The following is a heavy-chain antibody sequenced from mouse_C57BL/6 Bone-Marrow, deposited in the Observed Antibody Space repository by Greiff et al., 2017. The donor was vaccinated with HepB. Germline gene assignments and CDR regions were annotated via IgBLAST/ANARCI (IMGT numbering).Heavy chain of an antibody. CDR3: AQTAQATVHYAMDY. J-gene: IGHJ4*01. Sequence: VQLQQSGAELVKPGASVKLSCTASGFNIKDYYMHWVKQRTEQGLEWIGRIDPEDGETKYAPKFQGKATITADTPSNTAYLQLSSLTSEDTAVYYCAQTAQATVHYAMDYWGQGTSVTVSS. V-gene: IGHV14-2*01. D-gene: IGHD3-2*02. CDR2: IDPEDGET. CDR1: GFNIKDYY.